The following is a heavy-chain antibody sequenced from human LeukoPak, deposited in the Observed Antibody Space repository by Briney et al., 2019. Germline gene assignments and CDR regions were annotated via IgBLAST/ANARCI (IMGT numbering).Heavy chain of an antibody. Sequence: GGSLRLSCAASGFTFNNYWMHWVRQAPGKGLVWLSRINSDETRTSYVDSVKGRFTISRDNTKNTLYLQMNSLRAEDTAVYYCARGARYCSSTSCYGEVFDYWGQGTLVTVSS. CDR3: ARGARYCSSTSCYGEVFDY. CDR1: GFTFNNYW. V-gene: IGHV3-74*01. D-gene: IGHD2-2*01. CDR2: INSDETRT. J-gene: IGHJ4*02.